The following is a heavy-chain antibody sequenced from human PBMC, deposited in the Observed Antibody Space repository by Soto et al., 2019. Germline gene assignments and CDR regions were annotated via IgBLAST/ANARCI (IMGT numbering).Heavy chain of an antibody. CDR2: MFYSGAT. CDR1: GGSISDISYC. D-gene: IGHD2-15*01. Sequence: QLQLQESGPGLVKPSETLSLTCTVAGGSISDISYCWGWIRQPPGKGLQWIGCMFYSGATYYNPSLKNRVPLSVDTSHNEFSLTLVSVNAPDPAVYYCARHKSGSAWLDPWGQGTLVTVSS. J-gene: IGHJ5*02. V-gene: IGHV4-39*01. CDR3: ARHKSGSAWLDP.